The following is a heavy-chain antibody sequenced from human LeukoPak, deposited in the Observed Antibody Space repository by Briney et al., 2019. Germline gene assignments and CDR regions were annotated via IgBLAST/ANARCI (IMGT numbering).Heavy chain of an antibody. V-gene: IGHV3-23*01. J-gene: IGHJ3*02. D-gene: IGHD2-21*02. Sequence: GGSLRLSCAASGFTFSSYGMSWVRQAPGKGLEWVSAISGSGGSTYYADSVKGRFTISRDNSKNTLYLQMNSLRAEDTAVYYCATSIVVVTAIHGNDAFDIWGQGTMVTVSS. CDR1: GFTFSSYG. CDR2: ISGSGGST. CDR3: ATSIVVVTAIHGNDAFDI.